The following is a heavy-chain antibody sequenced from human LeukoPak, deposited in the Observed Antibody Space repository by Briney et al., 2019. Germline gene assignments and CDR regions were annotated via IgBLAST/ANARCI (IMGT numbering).Heavy chain of an antibody. V-gene: IGHV3-30-3*01. J-gene: IGHJ5*02. CDR1: GFTFSSYA. D-gene: IGHD3-3*02. CDR3: ARALPGTALAPSRWFDP. Sequence: GGSLRLSCAASGFTFSSYAMHWVRQAPGKGLEWVAVISYDGSNKYYADSVKGRFTISRDNAKNSLYLQMNSLRDEDTAVYYCARALPGTALAPSRWFDPWGQGTLVTVSS. CDR2: ISYDGSNK.